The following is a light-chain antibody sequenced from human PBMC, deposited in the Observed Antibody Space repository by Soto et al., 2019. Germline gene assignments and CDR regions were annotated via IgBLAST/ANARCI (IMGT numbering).Light chain of an antibody. V-gene: IGKV1-33*01. CDR1: QDIDNH. J-gene: IGKJ2*02. CDR3: QQYHRLPCT. Sequence: DIQMTQAPSSLSASVGDRITITCQASQDIDNHLNWYQQKPGKAPKLLIYDASKLEAGVTSRFSGTGSETDFSRTITSLQPEDISTYYCQQYHRLPCTFGQGTKLDI. CDR2: DAS.